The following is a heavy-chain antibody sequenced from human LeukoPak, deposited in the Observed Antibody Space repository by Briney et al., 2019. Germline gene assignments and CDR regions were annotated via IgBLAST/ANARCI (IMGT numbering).Heavy chain of an antibody. D-gene: IGHD2-8*02. Sequence: GGSLRLSCAASGFTFSSYGMHWVRQAPGKGLEWVALIRYDGSNKYYADSVKGRFTISRDNSKNTLYLQMNSLRAEDTAVYYCRAIAVLDSPSENYYYYYMDVWGKGTTVTVSS. CDR1: GFTFSSYG. V-gene: IGHV3-30*02. CDR2: IRYDGSNK. J-gene: IGHJ6*03. CDR3: RAIAVLDSPSENYYYYYMDV.